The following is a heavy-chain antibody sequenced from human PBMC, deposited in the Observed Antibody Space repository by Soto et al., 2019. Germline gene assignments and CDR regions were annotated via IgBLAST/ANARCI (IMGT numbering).Heavy chain of an antibody. J-gene: IGHJ3*02. CDR3: ARVGSGWYEGAFDI. CDR2: INPNSGGT. V-gene: IGHV1-2*02. Sequence: XSVKVSCKASVYTFTGYYMHWVRQAPGQGLEWMGWINPNSGGTNYAQKFQGRVTMTRDTSISTAYMELSRLRSDDTAVYYCARVGSGWYEGAFDIWGQGTMVTVS. CDR1: VYTFTGYY. D-gene: IGHD6-19*01.